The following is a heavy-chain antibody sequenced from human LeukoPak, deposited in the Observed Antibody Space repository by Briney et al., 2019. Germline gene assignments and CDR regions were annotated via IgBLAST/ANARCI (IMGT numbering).Heavy chain of an antibody. CDR1: GYTFTGYY. V-gene: IGHV1-2*02. J-gene: IGHJ4*02. CDR2: INPNSGGT. CDR3: ARDQTGYDFWSGYYKYYFDY. D-gene: IGHD3-3*01. Sequence: ASVKVSCKASGYTFTGYYMHWVRQAPGQGLEWMGWINPNSGGTNYAQKFQGRVTMTRYTSISTAYMELSRLRSDDTAVYYCARDQTGYDFWSGYYKYYFDYWGQGTLVTVSS.